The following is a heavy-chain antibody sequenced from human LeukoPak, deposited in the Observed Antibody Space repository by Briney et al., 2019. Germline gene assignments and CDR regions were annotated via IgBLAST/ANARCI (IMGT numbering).Heavy chain of an antibody. V-gene: IGHV3-23*01. CDR2: ISGSGGST. CDR1: GFTFSSYA. Sequence: GGSLRLSCAASGFTFSSYAMSWVRQAPGKGLEWVSAISGSGGSTYYADSVKGRFTISRDNSKNTLYLQMNSLRAEDTAVYYCANSVAVADYGMDVWGQGTTVTVSS. D-gene: IGHD6-19*01. J-gene: IGHJ6*02. CDR3: ANSVAVADYGMDV.